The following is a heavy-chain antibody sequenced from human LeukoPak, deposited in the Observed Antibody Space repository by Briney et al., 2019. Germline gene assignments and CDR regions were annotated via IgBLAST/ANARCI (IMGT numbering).Heavy chain of an antibody. Sequence: SETLSLTCTVSGGSISSYYWSWIRQPPGKGLEWIGYIYYSGSANYNPSLKSRVTISVDTSKNQFSLKLSSATAADTAVYYCARAYSNYGYYYYMDVWGKGTTVTVSS. CDR1: GGSISSYY. CDR3: ARAYSNYGYYYYMDV. J-gene: IGHJ6*03. V-gene: IGHV4-59*01. CDR2: IYYSGSA. D-gene: IGHD4-11*01.